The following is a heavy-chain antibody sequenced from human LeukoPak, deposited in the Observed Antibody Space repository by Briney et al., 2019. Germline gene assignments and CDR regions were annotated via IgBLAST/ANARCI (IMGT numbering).Heavy chain of an antibody. Sequence: GGSLRLSCAASGFTFSRYAMSWVRQAPGKGLEWVSAISGSGGSTYYADSVKGRFTISRDNSMNTVYLQMNSLRAEDTAVHYCAKGIQVVVMGAFDIWGQGTMVTVSS. D-gene: IGHD3-22*01. CDR1: GFTFSRYA. J-gene: IGHJ3*02. CDR2: ISGSGGST. V-gene: IGHV3-23*01. CDR3: AKGIQVVVMGAFDI.